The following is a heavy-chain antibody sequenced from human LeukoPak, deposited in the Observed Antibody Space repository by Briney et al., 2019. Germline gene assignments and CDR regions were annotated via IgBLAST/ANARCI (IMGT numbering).Heavy chain of an antibody. Sequence: GGSLRLSCAASGFTFSSYSMNWVRQAPGKGLEWVSSISSSSSHIYYADSVKGRFTISRDNAKNSLYLQMNSLRAEDTAVYYCARGRITMVRGVIMDAWGKGTTVTVSS. CDR2: ISSSSSHI. D-gene: IGHD3-10*01. V-gene: IGHV3-21*01. J-gene: IGHJ6*04. CDR3: ARGRITMVRGVIMDA. CDR1: GFTFSSYS.